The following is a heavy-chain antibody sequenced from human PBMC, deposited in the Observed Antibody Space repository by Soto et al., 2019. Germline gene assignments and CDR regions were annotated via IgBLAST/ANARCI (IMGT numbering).Heavy chain of an antibody. D-gene: IGHD1-26*01. CDR2: IHRDGVT. J-gene: IGHJ4*02. CDR3: AGRPEIHPR. V-gene: IGHV4-4*02. CDR1: GGSTSSSDW. Sequence: QVHLQESGPGLVKPSETLSLTCAISGGSTSSSDWWTWVRQPPGEGLEWIGEIHRDGVTNYNSSLKSRLTISLDQSRNQFSLRLTSVTAADAAVYFCAGRPEIHPRWGQGILVPVSS.